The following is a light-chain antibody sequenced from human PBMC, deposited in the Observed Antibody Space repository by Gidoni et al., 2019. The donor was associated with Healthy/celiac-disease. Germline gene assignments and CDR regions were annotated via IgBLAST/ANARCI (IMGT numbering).Light chain of an antibody. CDR3: NSRDSSGNHLGVV. CDR1: SLRSYY. V-gene: IGLV3-19*01. J-gene: IGLJ2*01. CDR2: GKN. Sequence: SSELTQDPAVSVALGQTVRITCQGDSLRSYYASWYQQKPGQAPVRVIYGKNNRPSGITDRFSGSSSGNTASLTITGAQAEDEADYYCNSRDSSGNHLGVVFGGGTKLTVL.